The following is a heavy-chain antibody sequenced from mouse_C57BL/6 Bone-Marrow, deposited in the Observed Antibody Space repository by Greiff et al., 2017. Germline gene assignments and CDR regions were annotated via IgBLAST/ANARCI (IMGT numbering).Heavy chain of an antibody. CDR2: IWRGGST. V-gene: IGHV2-5*01. CDR3: AKKEYYGDWYFDV. D-gene: IGHD1-2*01. J-gene: IGHJ1*03. CDR1: GFSLTSYG. Sequence: VKLVESGPGLVQPSQSLSITCTVSGFSLTSYGVHWVRQSPGKGLEWLGVIWRGGSTDYNAAFMSRLSITKDNSKSQVFFKMNSLQADDTAIYYCAKKEYYGDWYFDVWGTGTTVTVSS.